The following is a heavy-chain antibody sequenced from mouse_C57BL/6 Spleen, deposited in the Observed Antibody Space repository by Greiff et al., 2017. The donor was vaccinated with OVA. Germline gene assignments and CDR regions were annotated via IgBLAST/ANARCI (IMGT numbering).Heavy chain of an antibody. CDR3: ARNDYYGSRRNAMDY. Sequence: QVQLKESGPELVKPGASVKISCKASGYAFSSSWMNWVKQRPGKGLEWIGRIYPGDGDTNYNGKFKGKATLTADKSSSTAYMQLSSLTSEDSAVYFCARNDYYGSRRNAMDYWGQGTSVTVSS. CDR2: IYPGDGDT. D-gene: IGHD1-1*01. V-gene: IGHV1-82*01. J-gene: IGHJ4*01. CDR1: GYAFSSSW.